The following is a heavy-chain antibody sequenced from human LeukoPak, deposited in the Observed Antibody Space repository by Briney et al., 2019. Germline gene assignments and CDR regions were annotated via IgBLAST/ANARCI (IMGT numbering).Heavy chain of an antibody. CDR2: IYYSGST. D-gene: IGHD6-6*01. Sequence: SETLSLTCTVSGGSISSYYWSWIRQPPGKGLEWIGYIYYSGSTNYNPSLKSRVTIFVDTSKNQFALKLSSVTAADTAVYDGARRVPNYYYGMDVWGQGTTVTVS. CDR3: ARRVPNYYYGMDV. CDR1: GGSISSYY. V-gene: IGHV4-59*08. J-gene: IGHJ6*02.